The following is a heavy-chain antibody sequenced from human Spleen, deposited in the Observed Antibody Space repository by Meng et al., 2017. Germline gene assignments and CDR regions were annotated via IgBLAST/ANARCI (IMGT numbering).Heavy chain of an antibody. CDR2: INHSGST. D-gene: IGHD4-11*01. CDR1: GGSFRDYY. J-gene: IGHJ4*02. V-gene: IGHV4-34*01. CDR3: ARGPTTMAHDFDY. Sequence: QLQQSGHGLVKPSGPLSLSFVVSGGSFRDYYWSWIRQPPGKGLEWIGEINHSGSTNYNPSLESRATISVDTSQNTLSLKLSSVTAADSAVYYCARGPTTMAHDFDYWGQGTLVTVSS.